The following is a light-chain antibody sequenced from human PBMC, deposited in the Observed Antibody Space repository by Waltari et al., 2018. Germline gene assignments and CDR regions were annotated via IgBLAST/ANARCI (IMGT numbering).Light chain of an antibody. V-gene: IGKV4-1*01. CDR1: QSVLYSSNNKNY. CDR2: WAS. CDR3: QQYYTIPLT. Sequence: DVVMTQSPDSLAVSLGERATIHCKSSQSVLYSSNNKNYLGWYQQKQGQPPKLLIYWASTRESGVPERFSGSGSGTDFTLTISSLQAEDAAVYYCQQYYTIPLTFGGGTKVEIK. J-gene: IGKJ4*01.